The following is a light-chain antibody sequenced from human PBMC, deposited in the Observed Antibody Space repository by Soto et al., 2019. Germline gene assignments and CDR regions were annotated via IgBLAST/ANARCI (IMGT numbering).Light chain of an antibody. CDR1: TSLLHSNGYNY. CDR2: LGS. CDR3: MQALQTPIT. Sequence: DIVMTQSPLSLPVTPGEPASISYRTSTSLLHSNGYNYLDWYLQKPGQSPQLLIYLGSNRSSGVPDRFSGSGSGTDFTLKISRVEAEDVGVYYCMQALQTPITFGQGTRLEI. V-gene: IGKV2-28*01. J-gene: IGKJ5*01.